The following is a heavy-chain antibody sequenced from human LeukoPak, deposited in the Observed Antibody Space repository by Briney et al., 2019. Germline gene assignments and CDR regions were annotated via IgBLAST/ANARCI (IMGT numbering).Heavy chain of an antibody. D-gene: IGHD2-8*01. CDR1: GYTFTGYY. V-gene: IGHV1-2*06. J-gene: IGHJ4*02. Sequence: ASVKVSCKASGYTFTGYYMHWVRQAPGQGLEWMGRINPNSGGTNYAKKFRGRVTMTRDTSISTAYMELSRLRSDDTAVYYSARNAIPFDYWGQGTLVTVSS. CDR3: ARNAIPFDY. CDR2: INPNSGGT.